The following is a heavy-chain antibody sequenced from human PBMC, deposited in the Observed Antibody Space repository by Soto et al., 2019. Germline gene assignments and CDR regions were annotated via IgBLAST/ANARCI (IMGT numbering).Heavy chain of an antibody. CDR1: EFTFADYA. D-gene: IGHD2-2*01. J-gene: IGHJ6*03. V-gene: IGHV3-23*01. CDR2: ISGSDDST. Sequence: EVQLLESGGGLVQPGGSLRLSCAASEFTFADYAMTWVRQAPGKGLEWVSAISGSDDSTYYADCVKGRFTISRDNSKNTLFLQMNSLRVEDTAVYYCAKVIVVVPVVNNFYMDVWGKGTTVTVSS. CDR3: AKVIVVVPVVNNFYMDV.